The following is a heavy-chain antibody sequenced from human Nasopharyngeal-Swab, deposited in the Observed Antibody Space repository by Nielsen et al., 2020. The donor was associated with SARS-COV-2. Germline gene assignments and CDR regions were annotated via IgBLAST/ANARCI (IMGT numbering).Heavy chain of an antibody. Sequence: WIRQPPGKGLEWVANIKQDGSEKYYVDSVKGRFTISRDNAKNSLCLQMNSLRAEDTAVYYCARDKTYYYDSSGYSQDYWGQGTLVTVSS. CDR2: IKQDGSEK. V-gene: IGHV3-7*01. CDR3: ARDKTYYYDSSGYSQDY. J-gene: IGHJ4*02. D-gene: IGHD3-22*01.